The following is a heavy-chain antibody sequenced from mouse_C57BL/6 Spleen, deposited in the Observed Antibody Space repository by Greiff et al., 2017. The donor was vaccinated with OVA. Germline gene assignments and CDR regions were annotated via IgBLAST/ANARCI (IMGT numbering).Heavy chain of an antibody. V-gene: IGHV14-2*01. D-gene: IGHD1-1*01. J-gene: IGHJ1*03. CDR2: IDPDDGET. CDR3: ARGRGSSLYWYFDV. CDR1: GFNINDYY. Sequence: EVKLMESGAELVKPGASVKLSCTASGFNINDYYMHWVKQRTEQGLEWIGRIDPDDGETNYAPKFQGKATITADTSSNTAYLQLSSLTSEDTAVYYCARGRGSSLYWYFDVWGTGTTVTVAS.